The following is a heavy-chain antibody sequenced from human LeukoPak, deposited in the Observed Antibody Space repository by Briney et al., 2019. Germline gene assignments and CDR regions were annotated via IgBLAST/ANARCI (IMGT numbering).Heavy chain of an antibody. CDR3: ARDYKYYYDRSDPDAFDI. CDR2: ISAYNGNT. D-gene: IGHD3-22*01. Sequence: ASVKVSCKASGYTFTSYGISWVRQAPGQGLEWMGWISAYNGNTKCAQKFQGRVTMTTDISMTTATSTSAAYMELRSLRSDDTAVYYCARDYKYYYDRSDPDAFDIWGQGTVVTVSS. V-gene: IGHV1-18*01. J-gene: IGHJ3*02. CDR1: GYTFTSYG.